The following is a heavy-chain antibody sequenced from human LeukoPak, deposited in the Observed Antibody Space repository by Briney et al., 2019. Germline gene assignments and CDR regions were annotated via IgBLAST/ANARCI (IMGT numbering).Heavy chain of an antibody. V-gene: IGHV1-69*05. Sequence: SVKVSCTASGGTFSSYAISWVRQAPGQGLEWMGGVIPIFGTANYAQKFQGRVTMTRDTSTSTVYMELSSLRSEDTAVYYCARVPPVPPYGMDVWGQGTTVTVSS. D-gene: IGHD6-6*01. CDR3: ARVPPVPPYGMDV. CDR1: GGTFSSYA. CDR2: VIPIFGTA. J-gene: IGHJ6*02.